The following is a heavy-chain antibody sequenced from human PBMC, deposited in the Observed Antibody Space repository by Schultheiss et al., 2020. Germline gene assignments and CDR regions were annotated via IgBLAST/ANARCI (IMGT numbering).Heavy chain of an antibody. CDR3: ARGSSSSGYYYGMDV. D-gene: IGHD6-6*01. CDR2: ISYDGSNK. J-gene: IGHJ6*02. Sequence: GESLKISCAASGFTFSSYGMHWVRQAPGKGLEWVAVISYDGSNKYYADSVKGRFTISRDNSKNTLYLQMNSLRAEDTAVYYCARGSSSSGYYYGMDVWGQGTTVTVSS. CDR1: GFTFSSYG. V-gene: IGHV3-30*19.